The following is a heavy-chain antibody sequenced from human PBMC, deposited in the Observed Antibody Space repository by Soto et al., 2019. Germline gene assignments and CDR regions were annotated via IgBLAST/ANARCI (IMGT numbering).Heavy chain of an antibody. CDR3: ASVPIWCGSSSCYTEGLDS. Sequence: EVQLLDSGGGWVQPGGSLRLSCVASGFVFSAYAMSWVRQAPGKGLEWVSAISAGGSDTYYADSVKGRFTVSRVNSKNTLYLQMNTLRAEDTAIYYCASVPIWCGSSSCYTEGLDSWGQGTLVTVSS. CDR1: GFVFSAYA. CDR2: ISAGGSDT. V-gene: IGHV3-23*01. J-gene: IGHJ4*02. D-gene: IGHD2-2*01.